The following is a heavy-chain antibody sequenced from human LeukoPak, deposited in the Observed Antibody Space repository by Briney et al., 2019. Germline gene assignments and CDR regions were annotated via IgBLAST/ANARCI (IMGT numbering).Heavy chain of an antibody. CDR2: IYYSGST. CDR1: GGSISSYY. D-gene: IGHD2-15*01. Sequence: PSETLSLTYTVSGGSISSYYWSWIRQPPGKGLEWIGYIYYSGSTNYNPSLKSRVTISVDTSKNQFSLKLSSVTAADTAVYYCARHKAATVPRFDYWGQGTLVTVSS. CDR3: ARHKAATVPRFDY. V-gene: IGHV4-59*08. J-gene: IGHJ4*02.